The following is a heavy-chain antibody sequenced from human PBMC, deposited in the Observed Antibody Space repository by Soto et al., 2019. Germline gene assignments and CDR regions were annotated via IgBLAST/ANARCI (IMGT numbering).Heavy chain of an antibody. CDR1: GDSVSSNSAA. CDR3: ARGQSSSRAYYYYGMDV. CDR2: TYYRSKWYN. D-gene: IGHD6-6*01. V-gene: IGHV6-1*01. J-gene: IGHJ6*02. Sequence: SQTLSLTCAISGDSVSSNSAAWNWIRQSPSRGLEWLGRTYYRSKWYNDYAVSVKSRITINPDTSKNQFSLQLNSVTPEDTAVYYCARGQSSSRAYYYYGMDVWGQGTTVTVS.